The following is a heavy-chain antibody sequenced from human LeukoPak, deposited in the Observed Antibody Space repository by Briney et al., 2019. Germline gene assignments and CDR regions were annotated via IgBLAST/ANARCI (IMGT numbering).Heavy chain of an antibody. CDR2: IYYSGST. Sequence: SETLSLTCTVSGGSISSYYWSWIRQPPGKGLEWIGYIYYSGSTNYNPSLKSRVTISVDTSKNQFSLKLSSVTAADTAVYYCARHGYSYGSFYFDYWGQGTLVTVSS. CDR1: GGSISSYY. D-gene: IGHD5-18*01. CDR3: ARHGYSYGSFYFDY. V-gene: IGHV4-59*08. J-gene: IGHJ4*02.